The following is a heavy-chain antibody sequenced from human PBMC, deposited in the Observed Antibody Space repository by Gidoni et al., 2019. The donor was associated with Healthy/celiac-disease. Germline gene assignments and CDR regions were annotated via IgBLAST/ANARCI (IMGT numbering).Heavy chain of an antibody. CDR2: IYYSGST. CDR3: ARRGPMITFGGVIVSYWFDP. D-gene: IGHD3-16*02. CDR1: GGSLRRGGYY. J-gene: IGHJ5*02. V-gene: IGHV4-31*03. Sequence: QVQLQVSGPGLVKPSPTLSLTCPFAGGSLRRGGYYLTWIRQHPGKALEWIGYIYYSGSTYYNPSLKSRVTISVDTSKNQFSLKLSSVTAADTSVYYCARRGPMITFGGVIVSYWFDPWGQGTLVTVSS.